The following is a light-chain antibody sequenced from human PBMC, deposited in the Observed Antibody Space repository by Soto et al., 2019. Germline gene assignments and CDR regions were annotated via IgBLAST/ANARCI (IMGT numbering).Light chain of an antibody. CDR2: KPS. J-gene: IGKJ1*01. CDR3: QHYNSYSEA. CDR1: QTISSL. V-gene: IGKV1-5*03. Sequence: DIQMTQSPSTLSGSVGDRVTITCRASQTISSLLAWYQQKPGKAPKLLIYKPSTLKSGVPSRFSGSGSGTEFTRTISSLQPDDFATYYCQHYNSYSEAFGQGTKVEL.